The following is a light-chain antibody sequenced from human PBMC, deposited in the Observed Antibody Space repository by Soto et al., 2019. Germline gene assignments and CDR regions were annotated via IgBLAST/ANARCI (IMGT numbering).Light chain of an antibody. Sequence: EIVLTHSPVTLSLSPGERATLSFRASQSVSSSYLAWYQQKPGQAPRLLIYGASSRATGIPDRFSGSGSGTDFTLTISRLEPEDFAVYYCKQYGSSPLTFGGGTKVDIK. J-gene: IGKJ4*01. CDR2: GAS. CDR1: QSVSSSY. V-gene: IGKV3-20*01. CDR3: KQYGSSPLT.